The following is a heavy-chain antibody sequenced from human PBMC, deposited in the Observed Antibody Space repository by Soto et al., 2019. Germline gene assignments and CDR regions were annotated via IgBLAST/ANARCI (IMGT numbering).Heavy chain of an antibody. V-gene: IGHV3-15*07. CDR2: IKSKTDGGTT. Sequence: LRVSCAASGFTFSNASMNWVRQAPGKGLEWVGRIKSKTDGGTTDYAAHVKGRFTISRDDSKNTLYLQMNSLKTEDTAVYYCTTDPGSTMVRGVNSLTEYWAQGTLVTVSS. J-gene: IGHJ4*02. CDR1: GFTFSNAS. CDR3: TTDPGSTMVRGVNSLTEY. D-gene: IGHD3-10*01.